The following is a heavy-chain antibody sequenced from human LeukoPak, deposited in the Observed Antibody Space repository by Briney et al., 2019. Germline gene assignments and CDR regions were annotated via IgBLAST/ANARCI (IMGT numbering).Heavy chain of an antibody. CDR2: IRSKANSYAT. CDR1: GFTFSGSA. Sequence: GGSLRLSCAASGFTFSGSAMHWVRQASGKGLEWVGRIRSKANSYATAYDASVKGRFTISRDDSKNTAYLQMNSLRAEDTGVYFCAREVGLSLWGQGTLVTVSS. CDR3: AREVGLSL. V-gene: IGHV3-73*01. D-gene: IGHD1-26*01. J-gene: IGHJ4*02.